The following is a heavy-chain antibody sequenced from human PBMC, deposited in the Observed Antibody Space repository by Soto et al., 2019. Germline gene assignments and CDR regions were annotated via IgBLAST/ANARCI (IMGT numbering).Heavy chain of an antibody. Sequence: QVQLVESGGGVVQPGRSLRLSCAASGFTFSSYGMHWVRQAPGKGLEWVAVIWYDGSNKYYADSVKGRFTISRDNSKNTLYLQMNSLRAEDTAVYYCARAAAGNLNYFDYWGQGTLVTVSS. CDR2: IWYDGSNK. D-gene: IGHD6-13*01. CDR3: ARAAAGNLNYFDY. V-gene: IGHV3-33*01. CDR1: GFTFSSYG. J-gene: IGHJ4*02.